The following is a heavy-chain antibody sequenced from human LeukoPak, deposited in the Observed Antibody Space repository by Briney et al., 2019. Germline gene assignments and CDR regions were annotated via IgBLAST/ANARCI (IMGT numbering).Heavy chain of an antibody. CDR2: ISYDGSNK. J-gene: IGHJ6*04. V-gene: IGHV3-30*18. D-gene: IGHD6-13*01. CDR3: AKEGYSSSWYWGDSYYYGMDV. Sequence: GGSLRLSCAASGFTFSSYGMHWVRQAPGKGLEWVAVISYDGSNKYYADSVKGRFTISRDNSKNTLYLQMNRLRAEDTAVYYCAKEGYSSSWYWGDSYYYGMDVWGKGTTVTVSS. CDR1: GFTFSSYG.